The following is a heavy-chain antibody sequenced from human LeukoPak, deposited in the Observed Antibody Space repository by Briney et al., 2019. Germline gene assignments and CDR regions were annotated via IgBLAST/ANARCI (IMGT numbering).Heavy chain of an antibody. CDR1: GYSFINYG. CDR2: ISVHNGSR. D-gene: IGHD3-10*01. Sequence: ASVKVSCKASGYSFINYGINWVRQAPGRGLEWLGWISVHNGSRNYGQKVQGRVTMTTDTSTSTAYMELRGLRRDDTAIYYCARDRAWRAGGSGSNDGFEFWGQGTMVTVSS. CDR3: ARDRAWRAGGSGSNDGFEF. J-gene: IGHJ3*01. V-gene: IGHV1-18*01.